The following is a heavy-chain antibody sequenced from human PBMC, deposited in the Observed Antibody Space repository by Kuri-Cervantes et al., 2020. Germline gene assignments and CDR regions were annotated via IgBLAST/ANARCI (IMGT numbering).Heavy chain of an antibody. J-gene: IGHJ3*02. V-gene: IGHV3-30*18. CDR1: GFTFSSYG. D-gene: IGHD3-22*01. CDR3: AKGAHYYDSSDDAFDT. Sequence: EGSLRLSCAASGFTFSSYGMHWVRQAPGKGLEWVAVISYDGSNKYYADSVKGRFTISRDNSMNTLYLQMNSLRAEYTAVYYCAKGAHYYDSSDDAFDTWGQGTMVTVSS. CDR2: ISYDGSNK.